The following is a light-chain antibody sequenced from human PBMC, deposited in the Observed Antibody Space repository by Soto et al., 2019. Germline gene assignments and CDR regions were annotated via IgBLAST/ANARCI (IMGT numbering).Light chain of an antibody. Sequence: QPVLTQPPSVSGAPGQRVTISCTGSSSYIGAGYDVHWYQQLPGTAPKLLIYGNSNRPSGVPDRFSGSKSGTSASRAITGLQAEDEADYYCQSYDSGLSGSPVFGGGTKLTVL. V-gene: IGLV1-40*01. J-gene: IGLJ2*01. CDR3: QSYDSGLSGSPV. CDR1: SSYIGAGYD. CDR2: GNS.